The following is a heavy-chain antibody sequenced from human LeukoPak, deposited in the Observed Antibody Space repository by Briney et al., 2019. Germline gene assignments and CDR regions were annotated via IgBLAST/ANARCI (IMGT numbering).Heavy chain of an antibody. CDR1: GYSISSGYY. J-gene: IGHJ5*02. Sequence: SETLSLTRAVSGYSISSGYYWGWIRQPPGKGLEWIGSIYHSGSTYYNPSLKSRVTISVDTSKNQFSLKLSSVTAADTAVYYCARDWETGWFDPWGQGTLVTVSS. V-gene: IGHV4-38-2*02. D-gene: IGHD3-9*01. CDR3: ARDWETGWFDP. CDR2: IYHSGST.